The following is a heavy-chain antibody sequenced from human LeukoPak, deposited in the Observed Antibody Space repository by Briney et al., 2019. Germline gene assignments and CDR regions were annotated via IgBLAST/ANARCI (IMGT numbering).Heavy chain of an antibody. J-gene: IGHJ6*04. D-gene: IGHD3-9*01. V-gene: IGHV1-46*01. CDR2: INPSGGST. CDR1: GYTFTSYY. CDR3: AGGHYDILTGYTPGGMDV. Sequence: ASVKVSCKASGYTFTSYYMHWVRQAPGQGLEWMGLINPSGGSTSYAQKFQGRVTMTRDTSTSTVYMELSSLRSEDTAVYYCAGGHYDILTGYTPGGMDVWGKGTTVTVSS.